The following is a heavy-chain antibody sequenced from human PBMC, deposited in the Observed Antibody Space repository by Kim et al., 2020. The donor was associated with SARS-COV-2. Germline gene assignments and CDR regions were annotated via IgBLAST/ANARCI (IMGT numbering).Heavy chain of an antibody. V-gene: IGHV3-23*01. Sequence: GGSLRLSCAASGFTFSSYAMSWVRQAPGKGLEWVSAISGSGGSTYYADSVKGRFTISRDNSKNTLYLQMNSLRAEDTAVYYCAKCRVVGAARVREAFDPWGQGTLVTVSS. CDR3: AKCRVVGAARVREAFDP. CDR2: ISGSGGST. D-gene: IGHD6-6*01. J-gene: IGHJ5*02. CDR1: GFTFSSYA.